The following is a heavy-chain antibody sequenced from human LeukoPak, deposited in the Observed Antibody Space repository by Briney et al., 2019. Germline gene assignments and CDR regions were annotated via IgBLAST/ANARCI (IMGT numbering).Heavy chain of an antibody. J-gene: IGHJ5*02. CDR1: GYTFTGYY. D-gene: IGHD6-19*01. V-gene: IGHV1-2*02. CDR2: INPNSGGT. CDR3: ARDGDSSGWQYNWFDP. Sequence: ASVKVSCKASGYTFTGYYMHWVRQAPGQGLEWMGWINPNSGGTNYAQKFQGRVTMTRDTSISTAYMELSRLRSDDTAVYYCARDGDSSGWQYNWFDPWGQGTLVTVSS.